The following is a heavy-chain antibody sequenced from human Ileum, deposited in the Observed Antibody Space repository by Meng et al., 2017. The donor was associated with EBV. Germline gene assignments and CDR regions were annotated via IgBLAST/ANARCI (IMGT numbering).Heavy chain of an antibody. CDR2: IKSKIDGGTT. CDR1: GFTVSLSW. J-gene: IGHJ4*02. D-gene: IGHD1-14*01. V-gene: IGHV3-15*01. CDR3: TTGYHTPSHDGY. Sequence: VLLVESGVCLVKPGGSLRFAWSAFGFTVSLSWMNWVRQAPGKGLEWVGLIKSKIDGGTTDYAAPVNGRFIISRDDSKNTLYLQMNSPKTEDTAVYYCTTGYHTPSHDGYWGQGTLVTVSS.